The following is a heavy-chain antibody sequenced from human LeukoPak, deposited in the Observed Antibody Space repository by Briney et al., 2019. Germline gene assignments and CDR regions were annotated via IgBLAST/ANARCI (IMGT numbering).Heavy chain of an antibody. Sequence: SETLSLTCTVSDGSISSSSYYWGWIRQPPGKGLEWIGSIYYGSIYYSGSTYYNPSLKSRVTISVDTSKNQFSLKLSSVTAADTAVYYCARGLVGATPWYFDLWGRGTLVTVSS. CDR2: IYYSGST. CDR3: ARGLVGATPWYFDL. CDR1: DGSISSSSYY. J-gene: IGHJ2*01. V-gene: IGHV4-39*07. D-gene: IGHD1-26*01.